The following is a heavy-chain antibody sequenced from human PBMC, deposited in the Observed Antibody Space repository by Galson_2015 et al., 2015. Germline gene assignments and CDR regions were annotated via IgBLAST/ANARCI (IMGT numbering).Heavy chain of an antibody. D-gene: IGHD3-16*01. Sequence: SLRLSCAASGFTFSDYYMSRIRQAPGKGLEWVSYISSSGSTIYYADSVKGRFTISRDNAKNSLYLQMNSLRAEDTAVYYCARDRSEGDGAFDIWGQGTMVTVSS. CDR2: ISSSGSTI. CDR1: GFTFSDYY. V-gene: IGHV3-11*01. CDR3: ARDRSEGDGAFDI. J-gene: IGHJ3*02.